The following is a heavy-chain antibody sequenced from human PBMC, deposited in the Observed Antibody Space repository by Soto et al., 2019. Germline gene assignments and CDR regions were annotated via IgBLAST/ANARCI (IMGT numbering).Heavy chain of an antibody. CDR1: GGSFSGYY. J-gene: IGHJ5*02. CDR3: ARGRGYSSSWYNYWFDP. CDR2: INHSGST. D-gene: IGHD6-13*01. V-gene: IGHV4-34*01. Sequence: SETLSLTCAVYGGSFSGYYWSWIRQPPGKGLEWIGEINHSGSTNYNPSLKSRVTISVDTSKNQFSLKLSSVTAADTAVYYCARGRGYSSSWYNYWFDPWGQGTLVTVSS.